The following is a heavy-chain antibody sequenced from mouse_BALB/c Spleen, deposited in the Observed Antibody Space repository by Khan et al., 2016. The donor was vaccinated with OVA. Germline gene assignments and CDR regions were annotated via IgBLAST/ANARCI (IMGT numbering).Heavy chain of an antibody. J-gene: IGHJ4*01. CDR3: ARDGNYMDY. V-gene: IGHV3-1*02. Sequence: EVQLQESGPDLVKPSQSLSLTCTVTGYSITSGYSWHWIRQFPGNKLEWMGYIYFSGSINYNSALKSRISITRDTSKNQFFLQLKSVTTEDTATXYCARDGNYMDYWGQGTSVTVSS. CDR1: GYSITSGYS. CDR2: IYFSGSI. D-gene: IGHD2-1*01.